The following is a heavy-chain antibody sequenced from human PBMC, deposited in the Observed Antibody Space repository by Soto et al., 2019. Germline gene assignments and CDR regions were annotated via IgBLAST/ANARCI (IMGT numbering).Heavy chain of an antibody. CDR3: ARSPSGYLDY. J-gene: IGHJ4*02. V-gene: IGHV1-69*02. Sequence: QVQLVQSGAEVKKPGSSVKVSCKASGGTFSSYTISWVRQAPGQGLEWMGRIIPILGIANYAQKLQGGVTITADKPTSTANMELSSLRSEDTAVYYCARSPSGYLDYWGQGTLVTVSS. CDR2: IIPILGIA. CDR1: GGTFSSYT. D-gene: IGHD1-26*01.